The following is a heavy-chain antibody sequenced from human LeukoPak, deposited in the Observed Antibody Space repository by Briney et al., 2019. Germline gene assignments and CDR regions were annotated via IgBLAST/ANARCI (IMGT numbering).Heavy chain of an antibody. Sequence: GGSLRLSCAASGFIFSNYAMNWVRQAPGKGLEWVSYISRSGTTIYYADSVKGRFTISRDNAKNSLYLQMNTLRDEDTAVYYCSRETAEFDYWGQGTLVTVSS. J-gene: IGHJ4*02. CDR2: ISRSGTTI. D-gene: IGHD1-14*01. CDR3: SRETAEFDY. CDR1: GFIFSNYA. V-gene: IGHV3-48*02.